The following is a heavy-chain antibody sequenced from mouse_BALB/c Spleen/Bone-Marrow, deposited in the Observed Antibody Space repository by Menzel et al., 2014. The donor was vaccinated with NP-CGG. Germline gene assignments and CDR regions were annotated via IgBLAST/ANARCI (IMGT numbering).Heavy chain of an antibody. V-gene: IGHV5-6-5*01. D-gene: IGHD1-1*01. CDR1: GFTFSSYA. Sequence: EVKVEESGGGLVKPGGSLKLSCAASGFTFSSYAMSWVRQTPEKGLEWVASITRGGNTYYPDSVKGRFTISRDNARDILYLQMSSLRSEDTAMYYCARGEIYYYGSTHYFDYWGQGTTLTVSS. CDR3: ARGEIYYYGSTHYFDY. CDR2: ITRGGNT. J-gene: IGHJ2*01.